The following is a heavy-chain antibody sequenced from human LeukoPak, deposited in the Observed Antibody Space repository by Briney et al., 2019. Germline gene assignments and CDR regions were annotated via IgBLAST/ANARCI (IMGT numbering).Heavy chain of an antibody. CDR1: GVTVSRHC. CDR2: IYSGGSK. CDR3: ARYCSTTSCDSPDAFDI. D-gene: IGHD2-2*01. J-gene: IGHJ3*02. Sequence: PGGSLRLSCAASGVTVSRHCISWVRQAPGKGLEWVSVIYSGGSKYYADSVKGRFTISRDNPKNTLYLQMNSLRAEDTAVYYCARYCSTTSCDSPDAFDIWGHGTVVTVSS. V-gene: IGHV3-53*01.